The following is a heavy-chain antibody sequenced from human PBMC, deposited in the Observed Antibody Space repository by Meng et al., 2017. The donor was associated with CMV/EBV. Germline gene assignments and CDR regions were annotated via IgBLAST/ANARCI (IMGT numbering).Heavy chain of an antibody. CDR1: GGSISSYY. Sequence: QVQLTESGPGPGKPSGTLSLTCTVSGGSISSYYWSWIRQPAGKGLEWIGRIYTSGSTNYNPSLKSRVTMSVDTSKNQFSLKLSSVTAADTAVYYCARGPEVDYGDYVGLDYWGQGTLVTVSS. J-gene: IGHJ4*02. V-gene: IGHV4-4*07. D-gene: IGHD4-17*01. CDR3: ARGPEVDYGDYVGLDY. CDR2: IYTSGST.